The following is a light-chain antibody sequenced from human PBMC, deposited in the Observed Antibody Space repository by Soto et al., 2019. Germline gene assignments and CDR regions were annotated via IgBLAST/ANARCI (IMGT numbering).Light chain of an antibody. V-gene: IGKV3-11*01. CDR1: QSVSSY. Sequence: EIVLTQSPVTLSLSPGERATLSCRASQSVSSYLAWYQQKPGQAPRLLIYDASNRATGIPDRFNGSGSGKAFTLTITSLEPEDFAVYYCQQRTNWPLTFGGGTKVEV. J-gene: IGKJ4*01. CDR3: QQRTNWPLT. CDR2: DAS.